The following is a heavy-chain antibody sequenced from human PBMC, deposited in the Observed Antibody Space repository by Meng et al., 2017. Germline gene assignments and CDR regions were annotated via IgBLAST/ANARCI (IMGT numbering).Heavy chain of an antibody. J-gene: IGHJ4*02. CDR3: TTDYDSSGYHMYYFDY. CDR2: IKSKTDGGTT. V-gene: IGHV3-15*01. D-gene: IGHD3-22*01. CDR1: GFTFSNAW. Sequence: GGSLRPSCAASGFTFSNAWMSWVRQAPGKGLEWVGRIKSKTDGGTTDYAAPVKGRFTISRDDSKNTLYLQMNSLKTEDTAVYYCTTDYDSSGYHMYYFDYWGQGTLVTVSS.